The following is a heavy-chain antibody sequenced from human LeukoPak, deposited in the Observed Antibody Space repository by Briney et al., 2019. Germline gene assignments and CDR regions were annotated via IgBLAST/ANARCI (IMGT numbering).Heavy chain of an antibody. CDR3: ARDSTSVVVAATPCTDFDY. D-gene: IGHD2-15*01. Sequence: GSLRLSCAASGFTFSSYAMLWVRQAPGKGLEWVAVISYDGSNKYYADSVKGRFTISRDNSKNTLYLQMNSLRAEDTAVYYCARDSTSVVVAATPCTDFDYWGQGTLVTVSS. CDR1: GFTFSSYA. J-gene: IGHJ4*02. CDR2: ISYDGSNK. V-gene: IGHV3-30*04.